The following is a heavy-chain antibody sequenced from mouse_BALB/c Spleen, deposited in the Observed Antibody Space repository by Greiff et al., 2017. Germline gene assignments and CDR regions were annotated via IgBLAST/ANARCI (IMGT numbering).Heavy chain of an antibody. D-gene: IGHD2-1*01. CDR3: ARDGIYYGNYFAY. Sequence: EVKLMESGGGLVKPGGSLKLSCAASGFTFSDYYMYWVRQTPEKRLEWVATISDGGSYTYYPDSVKGRFTISRDNAKNNLYLQMSSLKSEDTAMYYCARDGIYYGNYFAYGGQGTLVTVAA. V-gene: IGHV5-4*02. CDR2: ISDGGSYT. J-gene: IGHJ3*01. CDR1: GFTFSDYY.